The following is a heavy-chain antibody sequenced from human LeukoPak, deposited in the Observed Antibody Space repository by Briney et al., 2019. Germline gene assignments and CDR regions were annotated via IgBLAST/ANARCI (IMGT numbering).Heavy chain of an antibody. V-gene: IGHV1-18*01. CDR1: GYTFTSYG. CDR2: ISAYNGNT. D-gene: IGHD3-9*01. J-gene: IGHJ4*02. Sequence: ASVKVSCKASGYTFTSYGISWVRQAPGQGLEWMGWISAYNGNTNYAQKLQGRVTMTTDTSTSTAYMELRSLRSDDTAVYYCARVCRFGPYYDILTGLGRYYFDYWGQGTLVTVSS. CDR3: ARVCRFGPYYDILTGLGRYYFDY.